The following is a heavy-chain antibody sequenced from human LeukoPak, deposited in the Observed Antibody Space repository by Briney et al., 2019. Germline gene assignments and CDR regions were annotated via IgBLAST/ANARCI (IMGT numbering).Heavy chain of an antibody. CDR2: IYYSGST. CDR3: ARGGDSGYDYLDY. Sequence: SETLSLTCTVSGGSISSSSYYWGWIRQPPGKGLEWIGYIYYSGSTKYKPSLESRVTISVDTSKNQFSLRLSSVTAADTAVYYCARGGDSGYDYLDYWGQGTLVTVSS. V-gene: IGHV4-61*05. D-gene: IGHD5-12*01. CDR1: GGSISSSSYY. J-gene: IGHJ4*02.